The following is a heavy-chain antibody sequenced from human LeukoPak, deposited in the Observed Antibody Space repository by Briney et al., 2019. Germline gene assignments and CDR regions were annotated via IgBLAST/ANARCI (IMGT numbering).Heavy chain of an antibody. CDR3: AKDLFALVVVTSYYFDY. Sequence: GGSLRLSCAASGFTFSSYGMHWVRQAPGKGLEWVAFIRYDGSNKYYADSVKGRFTISRDNSKNTLYLQMNSLRAEDTAVYYCAKDLFALVVVTSYYFDYWGQGTLVTVSS. J-gene: IGHJ4*02. V-gene: IGHV3-30*02. D-gene: IGHD3-22*01. CDR1: GFTFSSYG. CDR2: IRYDGSNK.